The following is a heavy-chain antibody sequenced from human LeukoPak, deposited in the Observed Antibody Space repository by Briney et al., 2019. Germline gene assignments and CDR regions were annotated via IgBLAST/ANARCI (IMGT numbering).Heavy chain of an antibody. J-gene: IGHJ6*04. D-gene: IGHD3-10*01. CDR2: IYYSGST. Sequence: SETLSLTCTVSGGSISSGGYYWSWIRQHPGKGLGWIGYIYYSGSTYYNPSLKSRVTISVDTSKNQFSLKLSSVTAADTAAYYCASYYASGVSAYNYYGMDVWGKGTTVTVSS. CDR1: GGSISSGGYY. V-gene: IGHV4-31*03. CDR3: ASYYASGVSAYNYYGMDV.